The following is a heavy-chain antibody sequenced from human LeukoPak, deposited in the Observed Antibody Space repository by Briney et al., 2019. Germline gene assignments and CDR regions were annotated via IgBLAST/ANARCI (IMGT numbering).Heavy chain of an antibody. CDR3: AKVSRFFGGHFDY. D-gene: IGHD3-16*01. CDR2: ISESGGNT. CDR1: GFTFSNYA. J-gene: IGHJ4*02. V-gene: IGHV3-23*01. Sequence: PGGSLRLSCAASGFTFSNYAMNWVRQAPGKGLEWVSGISESGGNTFYADSVKGRFTISRDNSKNTLYLQMNSLRAEDTAVYYCAKVSRFFGGHFDYWGQGTLVTVSS.